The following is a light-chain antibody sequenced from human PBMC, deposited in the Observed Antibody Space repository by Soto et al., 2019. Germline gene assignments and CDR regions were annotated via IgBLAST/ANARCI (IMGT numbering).Light chain of an antibody. V-gene: IGKV3-20*01. J-gene: IGKJ1*01. Sequence: EIVLTQSPGTLSLSPGERATLSCRASQSVSSNYLAWYQQKPGQAPRLLIYGASSRATGIPDRFSGSGSGTDFTLTISRLEPEDFAVYYCQQYGSSRATFGQGTKVDSK. CDR3: QQYGSSRAT. CDR1: QSVSSNY. CDR2: GAS.